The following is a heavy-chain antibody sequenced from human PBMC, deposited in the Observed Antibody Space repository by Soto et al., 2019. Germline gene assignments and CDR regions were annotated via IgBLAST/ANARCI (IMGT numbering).Heavy chain of an antibody. CDR2: IWYDGSNK. CDR3: ARDRRFLEWLDY. V-gene: IGHV3-33*01. D-gene: IGHD3-3*01. Sequence: QMHLVESGGGVVQPGRSLTLSCVASGFTFTSYGIHWVRQAPGKGLEWVAVIWYDGSNKYYGDSVKGRFSISRDNSKNTVYLQMNSLRAEDTAVYYCARDRRFLEWLDYWGQGTLASVSS. CDR1: GFTFTSYG. J-gene: IGHJ4*02.